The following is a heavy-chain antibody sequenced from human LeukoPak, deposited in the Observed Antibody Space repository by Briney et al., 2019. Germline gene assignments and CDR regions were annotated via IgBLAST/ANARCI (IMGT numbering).Heavy chain of an antibody. CDR1: GYTFTSYY. J-gene: IGHJ3*02. CDR2: INPNSGGT. D-gene: IGHD6-19*01. V-gene: IGHV1-2*03. CDR3: ARVGSGWTDAFDI. Sequence: LGASVKVSCKASGYTFTSYYMHWVRQAPGQGLEWMGWINPNSGGTNYAQKFQGRVTMTRDTSISTAYMELSRLRSDDTAVYYCARVGSGWTDAFDIWGQGTMVTVSS.